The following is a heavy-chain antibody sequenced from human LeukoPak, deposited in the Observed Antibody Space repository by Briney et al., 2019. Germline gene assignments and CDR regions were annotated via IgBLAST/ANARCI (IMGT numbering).Heavy chain of an antibody. CDR3: ARALEWLLLSY. Sequence: GGSLRLTCAASGFTFSSYAMSWVRQAPGQGLEWMGGIIPIFGTANYAQKFQGRVTITTDESTSTAYMELSSLRSEDTAVYYCARALEWLLLSYWGQGTLVTVSS. CDR1: GFTFSSYA. CDR2: IIPIFGTA. V-gene: IGHV1-69*05. J-gene: IGHJ4*02. D-gene: IGHD3-3*01.